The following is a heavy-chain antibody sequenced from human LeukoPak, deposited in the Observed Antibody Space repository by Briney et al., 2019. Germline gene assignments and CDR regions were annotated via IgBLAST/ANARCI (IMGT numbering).Heavy chain of an antibody. V-gene: IGHV1-69*05. D-gene: IGHD4-23*01. Sequence: SVKVSCKASGGTFSSYAISWVRQAPGQGLEWMGGIIPIFGTANYAQKFQGRVTITTDESTSTAYMELSSLRSEDTAVYYCARALEMLRWRNDAFDIWGQGTMVTVSS. CDR1: GGTFSSYA. J-gene: IGHJ3*02. CDR3: ARALEMLRWRNDAFDI. CDR2: IIPIFGTA.